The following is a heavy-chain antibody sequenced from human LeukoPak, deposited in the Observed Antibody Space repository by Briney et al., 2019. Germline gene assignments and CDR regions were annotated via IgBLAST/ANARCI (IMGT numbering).Heavy chain of an antibody. CDR2: ISSSSRYI. V-gene: IGHV3-21*01. J-gene: IGHJ6*02. CDR1: GFTFSTYS. D-gene: IGHD3-10*02. CDR3: ARDFSAYVDYYTMDV. Sequence: PGGSLRLSCAASGFTFSTYSMNWVRQAPGKGLEWVSSISSSSRYIYYADSVKGRFTISRDNAKNSLYLQMNSLRAEDTAVYYCARDFSAYVDYYTMDVWGQGTTVTVSS.